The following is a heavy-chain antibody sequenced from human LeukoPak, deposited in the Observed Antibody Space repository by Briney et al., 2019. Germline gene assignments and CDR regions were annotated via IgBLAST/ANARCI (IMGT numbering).Heavy chain of an antibody. CDR3: AKSSRQYRGGVDY. J-gene: IGHJ4*02. V-gene: IGHV3-23*01. Sequence: GGSLRLSCAASGFTFSSYAMSWVRQAPGKGLEWVSTISGSGDSTYFADSVKGRFTISRGSSKNTLYLQMNSLRAEDTAVYYCAKSSRQYRGGVDYWGQGILVTVSS. CDR2: ISGSGDST. CDR1: GFTFSSYA. D-gene: IGHD5-12*01.